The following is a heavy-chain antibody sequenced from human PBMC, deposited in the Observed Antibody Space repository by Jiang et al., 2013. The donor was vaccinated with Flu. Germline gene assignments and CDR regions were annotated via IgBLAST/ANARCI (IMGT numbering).Heavy chain of an antibody. V-gene: IGHV3-30*18. CDR2: ISYDGSNK. CDR1: GFTFSSYG. CDR3: AKDEDGYCSGGSCYSGVDY. J-gene: IGHJ4*02. D-gene: IGHD2-15*01. Sequence: QLVESGGGVVQPGRSLRLSCAASGFTFSSYGMHWVRQAPGKGLEWVAVISYDGSNKYYADSVKGRFTISRDNSKNTLYLQMNSLRAEDTAVYYCAKDEDGYCSGGSCYSGVDYWGQGTLVTVSS.